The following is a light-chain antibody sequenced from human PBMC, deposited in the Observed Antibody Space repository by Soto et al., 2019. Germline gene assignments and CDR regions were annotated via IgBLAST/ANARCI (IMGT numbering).Light chain of an antibody. CDR3: QQRNSSPIT. J-gene: IGKJ5*01. Sequence: ILLTQTRSTLSPSVGDRVTVTCRASENIRSYLARYQQKPGNAPKLLIYAASALQSGVPSRFSGSGSGTDFTLTISSLQPDDFATYYCQQRNSSPITFGQGTRLEIK. CDR2: AAS. V-gene: IGKV1-9*01. CDR1: ENIRSY.